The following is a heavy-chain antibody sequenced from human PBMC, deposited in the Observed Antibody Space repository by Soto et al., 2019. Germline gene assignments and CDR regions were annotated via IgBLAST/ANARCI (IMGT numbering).Heavy chain of an antibody. Sequence: SETLSLTCAAYGGSFSGYYWSWIRQPPGKGLEWIGEINHSGSTNYNPSLKSRVTISVDTSKNQFSLKLSSVTAADTAVYYCARGRKYYYGSGSYYNVYYFDYWGQGTQVTVSS. CDR2: INHSGST. V-gene: IGHV4-34*01. J-gene: IGHJ4*02. D-gene: IGHD3-10*01. CDR1: GGSFSGYY. CDR3: ARGRKYYYGSGSYYNVYYFDY.